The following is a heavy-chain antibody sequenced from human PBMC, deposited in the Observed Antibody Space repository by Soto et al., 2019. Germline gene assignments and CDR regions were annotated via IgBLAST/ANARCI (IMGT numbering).Heavy chain of an antibody. CDR3: TTDGRTVPDY. Sequence: EVQLVESGGGLVKPGGSLRLSCAASGFTFSNAWMNWVRQAPGKGLEWVGRIKSKSDGWTTDYAAPVKGTFTISRDDSKNTLYLQMNSLTTEDPVVYYCTTDGRTVPDYWGLRTLVTVSS. CDR2: IKSKSDGWTT. J-gene: IGHJ4*02. D-gene: IGHD2-2*01. V-gene: IGHV3-15*07. CDR1: GFTFSNAW.